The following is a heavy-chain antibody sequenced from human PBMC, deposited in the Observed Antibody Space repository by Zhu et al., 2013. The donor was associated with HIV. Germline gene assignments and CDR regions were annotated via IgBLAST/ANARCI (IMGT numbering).Heavy chain of an antibody. CDR2: INPSGGST. D-gene: IGHD2-2*01. V-gene: IGHV1-46*01. CDR1: GYHLTDYY. Sequence: VQLVQSGXEVKKPGASVKVSCKASGYHLTDYYMHWVRQAPGQGLEWMGIINPSGGSTSYAQKFQGRVTMTRDTSTSTVYMELSSLRSEDTAVYYCARVMPESAFDIWGQGTMVTVSS. CDR3: ARVMPESAFDI. J-gene: IGHJ3*02.